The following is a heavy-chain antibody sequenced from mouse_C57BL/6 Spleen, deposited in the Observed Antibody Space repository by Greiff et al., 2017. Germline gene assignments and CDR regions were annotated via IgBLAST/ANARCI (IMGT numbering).Heavy chain of an antibody. Sequence: QVQLQQSGAELVRPGTSVKMSCKASGYTFTNYWIGWAKQRPGHGLEWIGDIYPGGGYTEYNEKFTGKATLTSDTSSSTAYMQLSSLTSEDSAIYFCARCMDKDYFDYWGQGTTLTVSS. CDR3: ARCMDKDYFDY. J-gene: IGHJ2*01. V-gene: IGHV1-63*01. CDR1: GYTFTNYW. CDR2: IYPGGGYT. D-gene: IGHD2-10*02.